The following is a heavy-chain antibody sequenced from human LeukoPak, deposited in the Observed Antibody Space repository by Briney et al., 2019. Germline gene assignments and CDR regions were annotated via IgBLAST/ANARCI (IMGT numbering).Heavy chain of an antibody. Sequence: GGSLRLSCAASGFTFSSYAMSWVRQAPGKGLEWVSYISSSSSTIYYADSVKGRFTISRDNAKNSLYLRMNSLRAEDTAVYYCAELGITMIGGVWGKGTTVTISS. V-gene: IGHV3-48*01. CDR3: AELGITMIGGV. CDR2: ISSSSSTI. CDR1: GFTFSSYA. J-gene: IGHJ6*04. D-gene: IGHD3-10*02.